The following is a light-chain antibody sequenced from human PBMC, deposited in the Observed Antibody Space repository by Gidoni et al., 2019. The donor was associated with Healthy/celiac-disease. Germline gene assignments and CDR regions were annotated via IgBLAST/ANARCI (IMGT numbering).Light chain of an antibody. J-gene: IGKJ3*01. CDR1: QSVSSN. V-gene: IGKV3-15*01. CDR2: GAS. Sequence: EIVMTQSPATLAVSPGERATLSCSASQSVSSNLAWYQQKPGQAPRLLIYGASTRATGIPARCSGSGSGREFTLTISSLQSEDFAVYYCQQYNNWPGGTFGPGTKVEIK. CDR3: QQYNNWPGGT.